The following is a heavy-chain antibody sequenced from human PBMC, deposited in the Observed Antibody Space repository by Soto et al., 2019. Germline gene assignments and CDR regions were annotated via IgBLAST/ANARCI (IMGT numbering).Heavy chain of an antibody. Sequence: GGSLRLSCAASGFTFSNYAINWVRQSPGKGLEWVSVISGSAGSTYYADSVKGRFTITRDNSKNTLYLQMNSLGAEDTAVYYCAKAGGAAATVDYFDYWGQGTLVTVSS. J-gene: IGHJ4*02. D-gene: IGHD2-15*01. CDR3: AKAGGAAATVDYFDY. CDR1: GFTFSNYA. CDR2: ISGSAGST. V-gene: IGHV3-23*01.